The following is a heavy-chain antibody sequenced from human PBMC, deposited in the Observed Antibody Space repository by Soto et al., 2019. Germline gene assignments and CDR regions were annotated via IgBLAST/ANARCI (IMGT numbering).Heavy chain of an antibody. V-gene: IGHV4-39*01. J-gene: IGHJ6*02. CDR2: IYYSGST. Sequence: SDTLYLNSAISSYSINSLFHYRSFVCQPPGKGLEWIGSIYYSGSTYYNPSLKSRVTISVDTSKNQFSLKLSSVTAADTAVYYCACIFSGGYGYGFYYYGMDVWGQGTTVS. CDR1: SYSINSLFHY. CDR3: ACIFSGGYGYGFYYYGMDV. D-gene: IGHD5-18*01.